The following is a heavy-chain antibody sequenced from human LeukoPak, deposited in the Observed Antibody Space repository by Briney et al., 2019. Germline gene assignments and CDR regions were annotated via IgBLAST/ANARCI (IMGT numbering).Heavy chain of an antibody. CDR3: AREGGSYYGSGSVGAFDI. CDR1: GGSISSYY. V-gene: IGHV4-59*01. D-gene: IGHD3-10*01. Sequence: SETLSLTCTASGGSISSYYWSWIRQPPGKGLEWIGYIYYSGSTNYNPSLKSRVTISVDTSKNQFSLKLSSVTAADTAVYYCAREGGSYYGSGSVGAFDIWGQGTMVTVSS. J-gene: IGHJ3*02. CDR2: IYYSGST.